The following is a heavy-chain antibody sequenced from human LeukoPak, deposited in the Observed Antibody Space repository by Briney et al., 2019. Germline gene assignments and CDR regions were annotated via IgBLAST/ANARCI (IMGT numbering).Heavy chain of an antibody. CDR3: ARDRDYRNPLEYYYYMDV. Sequence: ASVKDSCKATGYTFTSYYMHWVRPAAGQGLEWMGIINPSGGSTSYVQKLQGRAIKHRHTSTSTVYMELSSLRSEDTAVYYCARDRDYRNPLEYYYYMDVWGKGTTVTVSS. D-gene: IGHD4-11*01. J-gene: IGHJ6*03. CDR1: GYTFTSYY. CDR2: INPSGGST. V-gene: IGHV1-46*01.